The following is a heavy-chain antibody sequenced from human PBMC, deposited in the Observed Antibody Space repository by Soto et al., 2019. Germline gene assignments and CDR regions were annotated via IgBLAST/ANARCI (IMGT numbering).Heavy chain of an antibody. V-gene: IGHV1-24*01. D-gene: IGHD2-15*01. CDR2: FDPEDAET. J-gene: IGHJ6*02. CDR3: AAGVVPYGMDV. CDR1: GYALTELS. Sequence: ASVKVSCKVSGYALTELSMHWVRQPPGKGLEWMGGFDPEDAETIYARRFQGRVTMTEDTSADTAYMELSSLRSEDTAVYYCAAGVVPYGMDVWGQGTTVTVSS.